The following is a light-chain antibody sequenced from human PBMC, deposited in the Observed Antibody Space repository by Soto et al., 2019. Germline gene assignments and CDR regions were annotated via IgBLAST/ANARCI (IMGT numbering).Light chain of an antibody. J-gene: IGKJ2*01. CDR1: QDMNRD. V-gene: IGKV1-9*01. CDR3: QQLNSYPYT. CDR2: AAS. Sequence: DIQLTQSPSFLSPSVGDRVTITCRASQDMNRDLAWYHQRPGTAPKLLIYAASILQSGVPSRFSGSGSGTLFTLTITSLQREDLGTYFCQQLNSYPYTFGQGTKL.